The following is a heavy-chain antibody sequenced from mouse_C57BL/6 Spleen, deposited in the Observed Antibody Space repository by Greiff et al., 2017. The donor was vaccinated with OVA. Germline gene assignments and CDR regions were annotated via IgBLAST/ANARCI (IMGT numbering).Heavy chain of an antibody. Sequence: VQLQQSGAELVRPGTSVKVSCKASGYAFTNYLIEWVKQRPGQGLEWIGVINPGSGGTNYNEKFKGKATLTADKSSSTAYMQISSLTSEDSAVYFCARAEDGPRDSAWFAYWGQGTLVTVSA. V-gene: IGHV1-54*01. CDR1: GYAFTNYL. CDR2: INPGSGGT. CDR3: ARAEDGPRDSAWFAY. J-gene: IGHJ3*01. D-gene: IGHD2-3*01.